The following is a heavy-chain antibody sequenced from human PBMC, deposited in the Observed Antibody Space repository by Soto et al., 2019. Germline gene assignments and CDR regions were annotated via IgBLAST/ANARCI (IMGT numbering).Heavy chain of an antibody. Sequence: QVQLVQSGAEEKKPGASVKVSCKASGYTFTSYAMHWVRQAPGQRLEWMGWINAGNGNTKYSQKFQGRVTITRDTSGRTAYKELSSLRSADTGVHYCARRGYSSSSIGYWGQGTLVHVSS. V-gene: IGHV1-3*05. CDR1: GYTFTSYA. J-gene: IGHJ4*02. CDR3: ARRGYSSSSIGY. D-gene: IGHD6-6*01. CDR2: INAGNGNT.